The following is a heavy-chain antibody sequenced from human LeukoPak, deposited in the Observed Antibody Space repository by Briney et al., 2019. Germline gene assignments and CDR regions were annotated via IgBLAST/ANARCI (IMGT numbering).Heavy chain of an antibody. CDR2: ISWNSGSI. V-gene: IGHV3-9*01. Sequence: PGGSLRLSCAASGFTFDDYAMHWVRQAPGKGLEWVSGISWNSGSIGYADSAKGRFTISRDNAKNSLYLQMNSLRAEDTALYYCAKTNWNDGDYYYYYGMDVWGQGTTVTVSS. J-gene: IGHJ6*02. D-gene: IGHD1-1*01. CDR3: AKTNWNDGDYYYYYGMDV. CDR1: GFTFDDYA.